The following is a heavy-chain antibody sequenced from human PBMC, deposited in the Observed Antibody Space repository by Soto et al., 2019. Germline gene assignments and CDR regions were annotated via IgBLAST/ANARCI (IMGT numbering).Heavy chain of an antibody. J-gene: IGHJ6*02. CDR1: GFTFSSYW. CDR3: ARDRSDTAMVRNYYGMDV. D-gene: IGHD5-18*01. Sequence: GGSLRLSCAASGFTFSSYWMHWVRQAPGKGLVWVSCIISDGSNTNYADSVKGRFTISRDNAKNSLYLQMNSLRAEDTAVYYCARDRSDTAMVRNYYGMDVWGQGTTVNVSS. V-gene: IGHV3-74*01. CDR2: IISDGSNT.